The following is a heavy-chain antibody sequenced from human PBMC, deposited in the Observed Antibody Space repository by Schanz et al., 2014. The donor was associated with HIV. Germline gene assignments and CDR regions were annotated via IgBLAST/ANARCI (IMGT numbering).Heavy chain of an antibody. CDR1: GFTFDTSA. J-gene: IGHJ6*02. CDR3: ARDRDSRGWFYYAMDV. D-gene: IGHD6-19*01. V-gene: IGHV3-23*01. Sequence: EVQVLESGGRLAQPGGSLRLSCAASGFTFDTSAMTWVRQAPGRGLEWVSAISGSTGSRTYYAESVKGRFTISRDNSKNVFYLQMNSVRADDTAVYFCARDRDSRGWFYYAMDVWGQGTTVTVSS. CDR2: ISGSTGSRT.